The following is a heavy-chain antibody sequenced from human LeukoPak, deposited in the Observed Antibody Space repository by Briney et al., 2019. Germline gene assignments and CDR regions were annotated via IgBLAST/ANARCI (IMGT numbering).Heavy chain of an antibody. CDR1: GFTFSSYS. Sequence: GGSLRLSCAASGFTFSSYSMNWVRQAPGKGLEWVSSISSSSSYIYYADSVKGRFTISRDNAKNSLYLQMNSLRAEDTAVYYCATLIWSGPTPLDYWGQGTLVTVSS. D-gene: IGHD3-3*01. CDR2: ISSSSSYI. V-gene: IGHV3-21*01. CDR3: ATLIWSGPTPLDY. J-gene: IGHJ4*02.